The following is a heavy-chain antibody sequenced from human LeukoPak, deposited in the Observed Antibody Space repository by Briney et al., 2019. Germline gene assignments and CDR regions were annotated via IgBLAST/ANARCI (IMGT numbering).Heavy chain of an antibody. V-gene: IGHV3-30*04. D-gene: IGHD3-9*01. CDR2: ISYDGSNK. J-gene: IGHJ5*02. CDR3: AREGEVLYFDLSNWFDP. CDR1: GFTFSSYA. Sequence: GGSLRLSCAASGFTFSSYAMHWVRQAPGKGLEWVAVISYDGSNKYYADSVKGRFTISRDNSKNTLYLQMNSLRAEDTAVYYCAREGEVLYFDLSNWFDPWGQGTLVTVSS.